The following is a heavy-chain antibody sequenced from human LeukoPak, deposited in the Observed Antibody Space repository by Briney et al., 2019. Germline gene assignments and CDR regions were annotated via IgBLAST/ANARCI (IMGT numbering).Heavy chain of an antibody. CDR1: GFSFSSYW. CDR3: AAGLGWIYNL. D-gene: IGHD1-7*01. CDR2: IKQDGSVK. J-gene: IGHJ2*01. Sequence: PGESLRLSCAASGFSFSSYWMSWVRQSPGKGLEWVANIKQDGSVKTYVGSVKGRFTISRDNAEKSLYLQMNSLTVEDTAVYYCAAGLGWIYNLWGRGTLVTVSS. V-gene: IGHV3-7*01.